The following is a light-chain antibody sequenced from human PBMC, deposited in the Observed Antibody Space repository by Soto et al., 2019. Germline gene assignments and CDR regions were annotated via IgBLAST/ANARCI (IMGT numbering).Light chain of an antibody. CDR1: QGISSY. V-gene: IGKV1-9*01. CDR3: QQLKTYPLT. J-gene: IGKJ4*01. Sequence: IPLTQSPSSLSASVGDRVTITCRASQGISSYLAWYQQNPGKAPKLLIYAASTLQSGVPSRFSGSGSGTDFILTISSLQPEDFATYYCQQLKTYPLTFGGGTKVEIK. CDR2: AAS.